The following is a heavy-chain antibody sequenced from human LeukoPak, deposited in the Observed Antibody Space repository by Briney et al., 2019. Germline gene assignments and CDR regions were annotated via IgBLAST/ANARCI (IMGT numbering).Heavy chain of an antibody. V-gene: IGHV1-2*02. D-gene: IGHD2-15*01. CDR1: GYTFTGYH. J-gene: IGHJ4*02. Sequence: ASVTVSCKPSGYTFTGYHIHWVRQAPGQGLEWMGWINPNSGGTNYAQKFQGRVTMTRDTSISTAYMELSNLRSDDTASYYCAREAVGAAHFDDWGQGTLITVSS. CDR2: INPNSGGT. CDR3: AREAVGAAHFDD.